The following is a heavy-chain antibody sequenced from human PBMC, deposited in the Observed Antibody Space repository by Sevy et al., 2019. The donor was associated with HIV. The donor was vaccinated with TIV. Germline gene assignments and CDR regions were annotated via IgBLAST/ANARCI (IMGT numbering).Heavy chain of an antibody. V-gene: IGHV1-18*01. Sequence: ASVKVSCKASGYTFTSYGISWVRQAPGQGLEWMGWISAYNGNTNYAQKLQGRVTMTTDTSTSTAYMELRSLRSDDTAGYYFLRVPAAPAMDTSYYYNSYGMYVWAQGTTVNVSS. D-gene: IGHD5-18*01. CDR3: LRVPAAPAMDTSYYYNSYGMYV. CDR1: GYTFTSYG. J-gene: IGHJ6*02. CDR2: ISAYNGNT.